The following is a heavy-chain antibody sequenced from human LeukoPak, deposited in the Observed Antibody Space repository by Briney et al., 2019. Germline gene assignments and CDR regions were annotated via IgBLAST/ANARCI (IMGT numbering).Heavy chain of an antibody. CDR1: GFTVTTNY. J-gene: IGHJ4*02. D-gene: IGHD3-3*01. Sequence: GGSLRLSCSASGFTVTTNYISCARQAPGKGLEWVSVIYSGGSTYYADSVKGRFTISRHNSKNTLYLQMDSLRDEDTAVYYCARGDVWSGDYTGLYWGQGTLVTVSS. CDR2: IYSGGST. V-gene: IGHV3-53*04. CDR3: ARGDVWSGDYTGLY.